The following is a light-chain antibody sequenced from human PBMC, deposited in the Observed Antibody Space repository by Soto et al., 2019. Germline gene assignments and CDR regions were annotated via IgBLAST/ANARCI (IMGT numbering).Light chain of an antibody. V-gene: IGKV1-5*01. CDR2: DTS. Sequence: DIQMSQSPSSLSASVGDRVTIPCRASQSISSWLAWYQQKSGKAPELLIYDTSTLQSGVPSRFSGSGSGTDFTLTISSLQPDDFATYYCQQYNSYSITFGQGTRLEIK. CDR3: QQYNSYSIT. CDR1: QSISSW. J-gene: IGKJ5*01.